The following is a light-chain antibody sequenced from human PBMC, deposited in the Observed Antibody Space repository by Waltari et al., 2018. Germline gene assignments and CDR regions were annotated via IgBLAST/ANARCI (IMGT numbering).Light chain of an antibody. CDR3: QQRYSWPLT. CDR1: QDIGSW. V-gene: IGKV1-12*01. Sequence: DIQMTQSTSSLSASVGDRVTITCRASQDIGSWLAWYQQKPGKAPKLLIYAASRLESGVPPRFSGSGSGTDFILAISSLEPEDFATYYCQQRYSWPLTFGGGTKVEIK. CDR2: AAS. J-gene: IGKJ4*01.